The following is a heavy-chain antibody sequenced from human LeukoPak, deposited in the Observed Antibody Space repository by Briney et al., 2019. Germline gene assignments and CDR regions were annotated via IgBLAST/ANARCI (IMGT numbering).Heavy chain of an antibody. CDR3: ARDRPAYCSSTSCYAPDYYYYYGMDV. V-gene: IGHV1-18*01. Sequence: ASVKVSCKASGYTFTSYGISWVRQAPGQGLEWMRWISAYNGNTNYAQKLQGRVTMTTDTSTSTAYMELRSLRSDDTAVYYCARDRPAYCSSTSCYAPDYYYYYGMDVWGQGTTVTVSS. CDR2: ISAYNGNT. D-gene: IGHD2-2*01. CDR1: GYTFTSYG. J-gene: IGHJ6*02.